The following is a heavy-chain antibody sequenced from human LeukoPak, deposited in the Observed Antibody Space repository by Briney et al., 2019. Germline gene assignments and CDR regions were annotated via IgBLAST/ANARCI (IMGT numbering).Heavy chain of an antibody. CDR2: IISSSSYI. J-gene: IGHJ3*02. CDR1: GFTFSSYS. Sequence: PGGSLRLSCAASGFTFSSYSMNWVRQAPGEGLEWVSSIISSSSYIYYADSVKGRLTISRDNAKNSMYLQMNSLRGEDTAVYYCARDGYSYGYRAFDIWGQGTMVTVSS. D-gene: IGHD5-18*01. CDR3: ARDGYSYGYRAFDI. V-gene: IGHV3-21*01.